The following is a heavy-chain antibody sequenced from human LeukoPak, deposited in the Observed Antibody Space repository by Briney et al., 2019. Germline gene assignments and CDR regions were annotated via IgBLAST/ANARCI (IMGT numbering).Heavy chain of an antibody. V-gene: IGHV6-1*01. D-gene: IGHD3-22*01. J-gene: IGHJ6*03. CDR1: GDSVSSYSVA. Sequence: SQTLSLTCAISGDSVSSYSVAWNWIRQSPSRVLEWLGRTYYRSEWYHDYAVSVKGRISINSDASKNQFSLHLNSVTPEDTAVYYCTRGSIAYYYMDVWGKGTTVTISS. CDR3: TRGSIAYYYMDV. CDR2: TYYRSEWYH.